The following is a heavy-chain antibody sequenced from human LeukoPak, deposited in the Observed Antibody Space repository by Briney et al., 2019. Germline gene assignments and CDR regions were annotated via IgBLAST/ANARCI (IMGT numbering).Heavy chain of an antibody. V-gene: IGHV3-11*04. CDR1: GFTFSDYY. Sequence: PGGSLRLSCAASGFTFSDYYMSWIRQAPGKGLEWVSYISSSGSTIYYADSVKGRFTISRDNAKNSLYLQMNSLRAEGTAVYYCARRDFWSQGAFDPWGQGTLVTVSS. J-gene: IGHJ5*02. CDR3: ARRDFWSQGAFDP. CDR2: ISSSGSTI. D-gene: IGHD3-3*01.